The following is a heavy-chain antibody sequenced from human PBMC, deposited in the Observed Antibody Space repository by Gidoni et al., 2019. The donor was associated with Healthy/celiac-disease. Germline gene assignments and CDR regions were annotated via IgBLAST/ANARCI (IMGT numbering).Heavy chain of an antibody. V-gene: IGHV4-39*07. J-gene: IGHJ3*02. CDR1: GGSISSSSYY. CDR2: IYYSGST. CDR3: ARCDIVVVPAARPDAFDI. Sequence: QLQLQESGPGLVKPSETLSLTCTVSGGSISSSSYYWGWIRQPPGKGLEWIGSIYYSGSTYYNPSLKSRVTISVDTSKNQFSLKLSSVTAADTAVYYCARCDIVVVPAARPDAFDIWGQGTMVTVSS. D-gene: IGHD2-2*01.